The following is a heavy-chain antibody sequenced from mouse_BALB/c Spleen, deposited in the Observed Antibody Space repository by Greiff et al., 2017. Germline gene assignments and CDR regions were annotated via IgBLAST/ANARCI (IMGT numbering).Heavy chain of an antibody. J-gene: IGHJ1*01. V-gene: IGHV5-17*02. CDR1: GFTFSSFG. CDR2: ISSGSSTI. Sequence: EVQGVESGGGLVQPGGSRKLSCAASGFTFSSFGMHWVRQAPEKGLEWVAYISSGSSTIYYADTVKGRFTISRDNPKNTLFLQMTRLRSEDTAMYYCARSWTYWYFEVWGAGTTVTVSS. CDR3: ARSWTYWYFEV.